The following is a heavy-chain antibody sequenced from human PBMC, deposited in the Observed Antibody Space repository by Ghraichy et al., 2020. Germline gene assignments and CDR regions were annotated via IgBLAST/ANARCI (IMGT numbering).Heavy chain of an antibody. V-gene: IGHV1-18*01. Sequence: ASVKVSCKATGYSFTNYGINWVRQAPGQGLEWMGWISTVSGYTEYSQSFQGRVSLTTDTSTNTAYMHLTSLRSDDTAVYYCARDDREVTGTPNFDFWGQGTLVTVSS. CDR3: ARDDREVTGTPNFDF. CDR2: ISTVSGYT. D-gene: IGHD2-21*02. CDR1: GYSFTNYG. J-gene: IGHJ4*02.